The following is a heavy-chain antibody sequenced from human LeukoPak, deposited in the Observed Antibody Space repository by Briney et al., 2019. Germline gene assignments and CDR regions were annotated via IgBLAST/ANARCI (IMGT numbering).Heavy chain of an antibody. J-gene: IGHJ3*02. CDR2: IIPILGIA. CDR1: GGTFSSYT. Sequence: SVKVSCKASGGTFSSYTISWVRQAPGQGLECIGRIIPILGIAIYAQKFRGRVTITADKSTSTAYMELSSLRSEDTAVYYCARVGEDGYNNRNYAFDIWGQGTMVTVSS. CDR3: ARVGEDGYNNRNYAFDI. D-gene: IGHD5-24*01. V-gene: IGHV1-69*02.